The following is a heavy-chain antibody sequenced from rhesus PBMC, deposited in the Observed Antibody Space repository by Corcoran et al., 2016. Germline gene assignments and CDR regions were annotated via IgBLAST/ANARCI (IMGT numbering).Heavy chain of an antibody. V-gene: IGHV4-160*01. CDR1: GGSISSNY. Sequence: QVQLQESGPGLVKPSETLSLTCAVSGGSISSNYWSWIRQPPGKGLEWIGRIYGSGGSTDYNPAQNSRVTISADTSKNQFSLKLCSVTAADTAVYYCARNAEFEYWSDRDYFDYWGQGVLVTVSS. D-gene: IGHD3-22*01. CDR2: IYGSGGST. J-gene: IGHJ4*01. CDR3: ARNAEFEYWSDRDYFDY.